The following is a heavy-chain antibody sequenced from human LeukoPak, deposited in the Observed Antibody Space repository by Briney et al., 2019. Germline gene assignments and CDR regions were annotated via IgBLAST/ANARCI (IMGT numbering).Heavy chain of an antibody. V-gene: IGHV4-39*01. CDR3: VRHGVISVAGLDAFDV. CDR1: DGSITTNRYY. J-gene: IGHJ3*01. Sequence: SETLSLTCIVSDGSITTNRYYWGWIRQPPGKALEWIGRVFYTGNTYYNPSLKSRATISADTSKNQFSLKLSFVTAADTAIYYCVRHGVISVAGLDAFDVWGQGITVTVSS. D-gene: IGHD6-19*01. CDR2: VFYTGNT.